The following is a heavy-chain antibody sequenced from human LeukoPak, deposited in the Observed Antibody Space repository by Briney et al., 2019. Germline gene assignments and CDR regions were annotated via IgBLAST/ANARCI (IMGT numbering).Heavy chain of an antibody. J-gene: IGHJ6*02. V-gene: IGHV3-21*01. D-gene: IGHD3-10*01. CDR2: ITSSSSYV. CDR3: ARDYHGSGSSFYYNFGMDV. CDR1: GFSFSSYS. Sequence: GGSLRLSCAASGFSFSSYSMNWVRQAPGKGLEWVSSITSSSSYVYYADSVKGRFTISRDNARNSLYLQMNSLRAEDTAVYFCARDYHGSGSSFYYNFGMDVWGQGTTVTVSS.